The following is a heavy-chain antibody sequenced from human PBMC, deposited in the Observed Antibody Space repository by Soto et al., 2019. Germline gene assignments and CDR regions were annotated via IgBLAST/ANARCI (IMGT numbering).Heavy chain of an antibody. D-gene: IGHD3-10*01. J-gene: IGHJ6*02. CDR2: INHSGST. V-gene: IGHV4-34*01. Sequence: PSETLSLTCAVYGGSFSGYYWSWIRQPPGKXLEWIGEINHSGSTNYNPSLKSRVTISVDTSKNQFSLKLSSVTAADTAVYYCARKTYYYGSGSYWRGQYHYGMDVWGQGTTVTVSS. CDR3: ARKTYYYGSGSYWRGQYHYGMDV. CDR1: GGSFSGYY.